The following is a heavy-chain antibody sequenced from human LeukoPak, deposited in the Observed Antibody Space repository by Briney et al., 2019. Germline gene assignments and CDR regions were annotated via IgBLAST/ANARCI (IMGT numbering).Heavy chain of an antibody. Sequence: PSETLSLTRTVSGGSISSSSYYWGWIRQPPGKALEWIGSTNYIGSTYYNPSLKSRVTISVDTSKNQFSLKLSPVTAADTAVYYRARHRTDSSGYYYQQQLGYYFDFWGQGTLVTVSS. V-gene: IGHV4-39*01. CDR1: GGSISSSSYY. CDR3: ARHRTDSSGYYYQQQLGYYFDF. CDR2: TNYIGST. D-gene: IGHD3-22*01. J-gene: IGHJ4*02.